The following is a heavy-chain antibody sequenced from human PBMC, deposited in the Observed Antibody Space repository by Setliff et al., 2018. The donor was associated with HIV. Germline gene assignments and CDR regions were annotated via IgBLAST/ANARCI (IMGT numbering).Heavy chain of an antibody. D-gene: IGHD4-17*01. J-gene: IGHJ4*02. Sequence: SETLSLTCTVSGASISSYYWNWFRQPAGKGLESLGRIYTSGNMIYNPSLESRVTMSADTSKNQFSLKLSSVTAADSGVYYCARDPPGYGDSKDYWGQGTLVTVSS. V-gene: IGHV4-4*07. CDR1: GASISSYY. CDR3: ARDPPGYGDSKDY. CDR2: IYTSGNM.